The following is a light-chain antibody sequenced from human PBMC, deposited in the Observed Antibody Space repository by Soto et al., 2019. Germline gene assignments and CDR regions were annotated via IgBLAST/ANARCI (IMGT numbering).Light chain of an antibody. CDR2: GAS. V-gene: IGKV3-15*01. J-gene: IGKJ4*01. Sequence: EIVMTQSPATLSVSPGETATLSCRASQNISSNLAWYQKKPGQAPRLLISGASTRATGIPARFSGSGSGTEFTLTISSLQSEDFAVYYCQQYNAWPPLTFGGGTKVEIK. CDR1: QNISSN. CDR3: QQYNAWPPLT.